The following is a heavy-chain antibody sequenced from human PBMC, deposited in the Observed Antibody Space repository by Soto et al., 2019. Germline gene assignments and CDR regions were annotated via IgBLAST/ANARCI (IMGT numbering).Heavy chain of an antibody. J-gene: IGHJ6*02. V-gene: IGHV3-74*01. CDR2: INSDGSTT. Sequence: EVQLVESGGGLVQPGGSLRLSCAASGFTFTSYWMHWVRQVPGKGLVWVSRINSDGSTTNYADSVKGRFTISRGNAKNTVYLEMNSLRAEDTAMYYCARGIKNFYGVDVWGQGTTVTVSS. D-gene: IGHD2-21*01. CDR1: GFTFTSYW. CDR3: ARGIKNFYGVDV.